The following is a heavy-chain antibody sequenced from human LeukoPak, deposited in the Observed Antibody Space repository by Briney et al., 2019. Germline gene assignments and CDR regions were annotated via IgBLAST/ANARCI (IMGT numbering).Heavy chain of an antibody. Sequence: SSETLSLTCTVSGVSISSSYSYWGWIRQPPGMGLEWIGSIYYTGNTYYNASLKSQVSISIDTSKNQFSLKLTSVTAADTAVYYCARQTGSGLFILPGGQGTLATVSS. J-gene: IGHJ4*02. CDR1: GVSISSSYSY. D-gene: IGHD3/OR15-3a*01. CDR3: ARQTGSGLFILP. V-gene: IGHV4-39*01. CDR2: IYYTGNT.